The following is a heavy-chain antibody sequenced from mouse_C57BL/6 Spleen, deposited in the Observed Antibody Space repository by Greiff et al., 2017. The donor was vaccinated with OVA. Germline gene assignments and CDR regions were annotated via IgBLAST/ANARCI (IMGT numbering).Heavy chain of an antibody. Sequence: VQLQQPGAELVRPGTSVKLSCKASGYTFTSSWMHWVKQRPGQGLEWIGVIDPSDSYTNYNQKFKGKATLTVDTSSSTAYMQLRSLTSEDAAVDYCARPYYGNYMFAYWGQGTLVTVSA. CDR3: ARPYYGNYMFAY. V-gene: IGHV1-59*01. D-gene: IGHD2-10*01. CDR1: GYTFTSSW. CDR2: IDPSDSYT. J-gene: IGHJ3*01.